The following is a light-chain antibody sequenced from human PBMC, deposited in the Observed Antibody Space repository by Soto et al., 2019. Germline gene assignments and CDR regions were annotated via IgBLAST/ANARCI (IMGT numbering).Light chain of an antibody. CDR1: QSVRNN. CDR2: YAS. Sequence: EIMMTQSPATLSVSPGERATLSCRASQSVRNNISWYQQKPGQAPRLLIYYASTRTTGIPARFSGSGAATDFALTISSRQYEAFALHYCQQYNNWPPITFGQGTRLEIK. J-gene: IGKJ5*01. CDR3: QQYNNWPPIT. V-gene: IGKV3-15*01.